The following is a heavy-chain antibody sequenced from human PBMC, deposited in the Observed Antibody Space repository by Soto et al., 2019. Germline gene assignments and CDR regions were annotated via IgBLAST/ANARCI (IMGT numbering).Heavy chain of an antibody. J-gene: IGHJ4*02. D-gene: IGHD3-16*01. CDR3: ARDRSMITFGGVNARTTDY. Sequence: QVQLVESGGGVVQPGRSLRLSCAASGFTFSSYGMHWVRQAPGKGLEWVAVIWYDGSNKYYADSVKGRFTISRDNSKNTLYLQMNSLRAEDTAVYYCARDRSMITFGGVNARTTDYWGQGTLVTVSS. V-gene: IGHV3-33*01. CDR2: IWYDGSNK. CDR1: GFTFSSYG.